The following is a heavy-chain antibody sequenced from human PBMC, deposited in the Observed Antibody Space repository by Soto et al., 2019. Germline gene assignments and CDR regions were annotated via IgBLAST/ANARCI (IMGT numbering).Heavy chain of an antibody. Sequence: PGGSLRLSCAASGFTLTTYAMSWVRQAPGKGLEWVSSISGSGGTAYYADSVKGRFTISRDNSKNTLYLQMSSLRAEDTAVYYCVKHRGGYSGYAFDYWGQGTLVTVSS. CDR1: GFTLTTYA. V-gene: IGHV3-23*01. CDR2: ISGSGGTA. CDR3: VKHRGGYSGYAFDY. D-gene: IGHD5-12*01. J-gene: IGHJ4*02.